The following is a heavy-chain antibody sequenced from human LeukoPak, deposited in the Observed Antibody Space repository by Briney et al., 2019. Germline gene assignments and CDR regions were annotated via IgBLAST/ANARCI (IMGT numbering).Heavy chain of an antibody. CDR2: IYTSGST. Sequence: SETLSLTCTVSGGSISSYYWSWIRQPAGKGLEWIGRIYTSGSTNYNPSLKSRVTISVDASKNQFSLNLNSVTAADTAVYYCARDPRGSYGAWFDPWGQGTLVTVSS. CDR3: ARDPRGSYGAWFDP. D-gene: IGHD1-26*01. V-gene: IGHV4-4*07. J-gene: IGHJ5*02. CDR1: GGSISSYY.